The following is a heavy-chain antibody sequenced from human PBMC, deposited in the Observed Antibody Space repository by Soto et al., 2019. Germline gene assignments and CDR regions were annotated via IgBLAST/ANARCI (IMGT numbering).Heavy chain of an antibody. CDR2: ISSNDEK. J-gene: IGHJ6*02. CDR3: ARVLYYAMEV. Sequence: QVTLKESGPVLVKPTETLTLTCTVSGFSLSHPRMGVSWIRQPPGKALEWLAHISSNDEKSYTTSLKSRLTIAKDTSKSQVVLIMTNMDPVDTATYYCARVLYYAMEVWGQGTKVTVSS. CDR1: GFSLSHPRMG. V-gene: IGHV2-26*01.